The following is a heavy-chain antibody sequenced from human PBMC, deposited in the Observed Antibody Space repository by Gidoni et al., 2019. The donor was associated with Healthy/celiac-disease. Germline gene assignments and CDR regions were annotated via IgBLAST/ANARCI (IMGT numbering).Heavy chain of an antibody. J-gene: IGHJ4*02. Sequence: QLQLQESGPGLVKPSETLSLTCTVSGCSISSSSYYWGWISQPPGKGLEWIGSIYYSGSTYYTPSLKSRVTISVDTSKNQFSLKLSSVTAADTAVYYCARQSTMVRGVMGYWGQGTLVTVSS. CDR1: GCSISSSSYY. CDR3: ARQSTMVRGVMGY. CDR2: IYYSGST. V-gene: IGHV4-39*01. D-gene: IGHD3-10*01.